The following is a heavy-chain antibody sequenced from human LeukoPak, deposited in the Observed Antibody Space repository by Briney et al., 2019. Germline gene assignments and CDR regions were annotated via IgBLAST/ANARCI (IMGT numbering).Heavy chain of an antibody. J-gene: IGHJ5*02. Sequence: ASVKVSCKASRFTFPAYYTHWVRQAPGQGLEWMGWINSGGTKYAQKFQGRVTLTRDTTINTAYMELTRLRPDDTAVYYCVVVDTPMEADQTHLNWFDPWGQGAQVTVSS. V-gene: IGHV1-2*02. CDR1: RFTFPAYY. CDR3: VVVDTPMEADQTHLNWFDP. D-gene: IGHD5-18*01. CDR2: INSGGT.